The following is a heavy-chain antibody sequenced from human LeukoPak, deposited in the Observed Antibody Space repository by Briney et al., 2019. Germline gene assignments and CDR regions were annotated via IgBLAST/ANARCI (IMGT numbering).Heavy chain of an antibody. J-gene: IGHJ4*02. D-gene: IGHD3-10*01. Sequence: SGGSLRLSCAASGFTVSSNYMSWVRQAPGKGLEWVSVIYSGGSTYYADSVKGRFTISRDNSKNTLYLQMNSLRAEDTAVYYCARDRRLYGSGSYGLDYWGQGTLVTVSS. CDR3: ARDRRLYGSGSYGLDY. V-gene: IGHV3-53*01. CDR1: GFTVSSNY. CDR2: IYSGGST.